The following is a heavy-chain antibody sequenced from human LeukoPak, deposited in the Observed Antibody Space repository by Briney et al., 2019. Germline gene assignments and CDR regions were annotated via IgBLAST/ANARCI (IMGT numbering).Heavy chain of an antibody. CDR3: AKANNYYDSGAYSDF. Sequence: PGGSLRLSCAASGFTFSSYAMNWVRQTPGKRLEWVSVISGSGGSTNYADSVKGRFTISRDNSQNILNLQMSSLRAEDTAVYYCAKANNYYDSGAYSDFWGQGALVIVSS. J-gene: IGHJ4*02. CDR2: ISGSGGST. V-gene: IGHV3-23*01. D-gene: IGHD3-22*01. CDR1: GFTFSSYA.